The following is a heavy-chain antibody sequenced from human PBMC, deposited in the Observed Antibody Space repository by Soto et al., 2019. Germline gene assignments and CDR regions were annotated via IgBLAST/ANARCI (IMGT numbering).Heavy chain of an antibody. Sequence: SETLSLTCSVSGYSVSSSDYYWAWIRQPPGKGLEWIGSMLYSGLPYYNPSLKGRVTLSVDTSKNQFSVRLNSVTASDTAVYYCAPLSVSLSGPYGIHVWGQGTTVTVS. V-gene: IGHV4-39*01. CDR1: GYSVSSSDYY. CDR3: APLSVSLSGPYGIHV. J-gene: IGHJ6*02. D-gene: IGHD2-15*01. CDR2: MLYSGLP.